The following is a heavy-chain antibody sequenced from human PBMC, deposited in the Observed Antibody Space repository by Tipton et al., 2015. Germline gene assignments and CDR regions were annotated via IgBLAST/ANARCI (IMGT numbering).Heavy chain of an antibody. CDR2: ISYTDGA. J-gene: IGHJ4*02. V-gene: IGHV4-61*01. CDR1: GGSVTSGSYY. Sequence: TLSLTCTVSGGSVTSGSYYWSWIRQPPGKGLEWIGYISYTDGAHYNPALKSRVTISVDTSKNQFSLMVTSVTAADTAVYYCARSRYTVTPNSWGQGTLVTVSS. CDR3: ARSRYTVTPNS. D-gene: IGHD4-17*01.